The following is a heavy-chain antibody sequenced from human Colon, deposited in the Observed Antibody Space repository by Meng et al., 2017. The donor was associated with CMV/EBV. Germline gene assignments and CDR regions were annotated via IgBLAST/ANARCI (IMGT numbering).Heavy chain of an antibody. V-gene: IGHV3-7*01. D-gene: IGHD3-3*01. CDR3: ARDQIRHYDFWSGYLNYYYYYGMDV. J-gene: IGHJ6*02. CDR2: IKQDGSEK. Sequence: NWIRQPPGKGLEWVANIKQDGSEKYYVDSVKGRFTISRDNAKNSLYLQMNSLRAEDTAVYYCARDQIRHYDFWSGYLNYYYYYGMDVWGQGTTVTVSS.